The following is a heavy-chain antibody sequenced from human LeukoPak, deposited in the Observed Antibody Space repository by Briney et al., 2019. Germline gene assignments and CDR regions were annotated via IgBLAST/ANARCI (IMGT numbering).Heavy chain of an antibody. J-gene: IGHJ4*02. D-gene: IGHD2/OR15-2a*01. CDR1: GFTFSSYG. CDR3: AKDMGPPRIGHSFFDY. Sequence: GGSLRLSCAASGFTFSSYGMHWVRQAPGKGLEWVAFIRYDGSNKYYADSVKGRFTISRDNSKNALYLQMNSLRAEDTAVYYCAKDMGPPRIGHSFFDYWGQGTLVTVSS. V-gene: IGHV3-30*02. CDR2: IRYDGSNK.